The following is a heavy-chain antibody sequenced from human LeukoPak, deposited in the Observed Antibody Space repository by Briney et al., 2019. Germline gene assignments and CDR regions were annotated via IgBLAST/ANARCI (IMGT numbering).Heavy chain of an antibody. CDR3: ARVPGPSFRTFDY. Sequence: GASVKVSCKASGGTFSSYAISWVRQAPGQGLEWMGGIIPIFGTANYAQKFQGRVTITADESTSTAYMELRSLRSDDTAVYYCARVPGPSFRTFDYWGQGTLVTVSS. CDR1: GGTFSSYA. J-gene: IGHJ4*02. CDR2: IIPIFGTA. V-gene: IGHV1-69*01. D-gene: IGHD1-14*01.